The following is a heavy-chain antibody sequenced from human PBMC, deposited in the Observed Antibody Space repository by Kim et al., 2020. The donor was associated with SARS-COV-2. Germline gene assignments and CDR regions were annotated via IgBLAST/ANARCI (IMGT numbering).Heavy chain of an antibody. CDR1: GFSFSNYA. J-gene: IGHJ4*02. CDR3: AKEEQDLPGGYFDY. D-gene: IGHD1-26*01. CDR2: ITGSGRTT. Sequence: GGSLRLSCAASGFSFSNYAMSWVRQSPGEGLEWVSAITGSGRTTYYADSVKGRFTISRDNSRNTLYLQMNSLRAEDTAVYYCAKEEQDLPGGYFDYWGQGTLVTVSS. V-gene: IGHV3-23*01.